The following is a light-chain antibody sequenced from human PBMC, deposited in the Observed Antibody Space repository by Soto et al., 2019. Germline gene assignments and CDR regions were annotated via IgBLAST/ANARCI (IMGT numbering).Light chain of an antibody. Sequence: EIVLAQSPGSLSLSPGETATLSCRASQTVSSNLVWYQQKPGQAPRLLIYDASNRATGIPARFSGSGSGTDFTLTINSLEPEDFAVYYCQQRYDWPLTCGGGTKVEIK. J-gene: IGKJ4*01. CDR3: QQRYDWPLT. V-gene: IGKV3-11*01. CDR2: DAS. CDR1: QTVSSN.